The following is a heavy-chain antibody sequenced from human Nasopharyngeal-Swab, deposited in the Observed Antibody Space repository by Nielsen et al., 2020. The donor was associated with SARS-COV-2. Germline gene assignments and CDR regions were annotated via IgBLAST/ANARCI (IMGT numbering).Heavy chain of an antibody. CDR3: ARRILYDGMDV. CDR2: IYYSGST. Sequence: SQTPGKGLEWIGSIYYSGSTYYNPSLKSRVTISVDTSKNQFSLKLSSVTAADTAVYYCARRILYDGMDVWGQGTTVTVSS. V-gene: IGHV4-39*07. J-gene: IGHJ6*02. D-gene: IGHD2-15*01.